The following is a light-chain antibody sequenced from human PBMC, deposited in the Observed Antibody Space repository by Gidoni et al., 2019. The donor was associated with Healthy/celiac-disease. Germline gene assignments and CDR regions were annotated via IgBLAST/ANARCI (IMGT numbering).Light chain of an antibody. V-gene: IGLV1-40*01. CDR1: SSNIGAGYD. CDR3: QSYDSSLSAL. CDR2: GNS. Sequence: QSVLTQPPSVSGAPGPRVTISCPGSSSNIGAGYDVHWYQQLPGTAPKLLIYGNSNRPSGVPDRFSGSKSGTSASLAITGLQAEDEADYYCQSYDSSLSALFGTGTKVTVL. J-gene: IGLJ1*01.